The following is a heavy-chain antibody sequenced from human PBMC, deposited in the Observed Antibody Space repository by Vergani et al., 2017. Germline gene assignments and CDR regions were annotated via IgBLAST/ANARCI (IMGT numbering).Heavy chain of an antibody. Sequence: EVHLLESGGGLVQSGGSLRLSCAASGFTFSNSAVSWVRQAPGRGLAWVSSISGPGLSTYYADSVKGRFSISRDNSKNTLSLQMNSLTAEDTAIYYCAGPQGTSAYYYGGFDYWGQRTLVTVSS. CDR3: AGPQGTSAYYYGGFDY. D-gene: IGHD3-22*01. CDR1: GFTFSNSA. CDR2: ISGPGLST. V-gene: IGHV3-23*01. J-gene: IGHJ4*01.